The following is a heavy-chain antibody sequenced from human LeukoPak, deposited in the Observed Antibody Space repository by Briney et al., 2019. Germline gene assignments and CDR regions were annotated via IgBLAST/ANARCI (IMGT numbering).Heavy chain of an antibody. V-gene: IGHV3-53*01. J-gene: IGHJ3*02. Sequence: GGSLRLSCEASGFTVSNNYMSWVRQAPGKGLQWVSVIYSGGSTYYADSVKGRFTISRDNSKNTLYLQMNSLRAEDTAVYYCARDSRQDYYDSSGYLWFAFDIWGQGTMVTVSS. CDR2: IYSGGST. CDR1: GFTVSNNY. CDR3: ARDSRQDYYDSSGYLWFAFDI. D-gene: IGHD3-22*01.